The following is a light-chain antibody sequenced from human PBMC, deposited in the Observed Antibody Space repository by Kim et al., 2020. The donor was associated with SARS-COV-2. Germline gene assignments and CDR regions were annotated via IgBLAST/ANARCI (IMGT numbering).Light chain of an antibody. J-gene: IGLJ3*02. Sequence: SSELTQDPAVSVALGQTVRITCQGDSLRSYPASWYQQKPGQAPILVMHDKNNVRSSRLHQRFSCTSSRNTAFLTITGAQVEDEAAYYCFPRSNNSPGVFGGGTQLTVL. V-gene: IGLV3-19*01. CDR2: DKN. CDR1: SLRSYP. CDR3: FPRSNNSPGV.